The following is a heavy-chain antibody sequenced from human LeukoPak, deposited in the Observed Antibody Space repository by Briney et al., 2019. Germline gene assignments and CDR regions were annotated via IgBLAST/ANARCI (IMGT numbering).Heavy chain of an antibody. V-gene: IGHV3-21*01. CDR1: GFPFSSYS. D-gene: IGHD3-22*01. Sequence: GGSLRLSCAASGFPFSSYSMNWVRQAPGKGLEWVSSISSSSSYIYYADSVKGRFTISRDNAKNSLYLQMNSLRAEDTAVYYCAREGYYDSSGYYSPGIDYWGQGTLVTVSS. CDR2: ISSSSSYI. J-gene: IGHJ4*02. CDR3: AREGYYDSSGYYSPGIDY.